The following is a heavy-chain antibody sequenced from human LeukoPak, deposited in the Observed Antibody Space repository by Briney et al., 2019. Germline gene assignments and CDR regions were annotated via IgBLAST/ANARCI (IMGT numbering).Heavy chain of an antibody. CDR3: ARDTSPGITGTY. V-gene: IGHV4-38-2*02. CDR1: GYSITNGYY. J-gene: IGHJ4*02. Sequence: PSETLSLTCTVSGYSITNGYYWGWIRQPPGKGLEGIGSIYHDGRIDYNPSLKSRVTISRDTSNDQFSLKLSSVTAADTAMYYCARDTSPGITGTYWGQGTLVTVSS. D-gene: IGHD1-20*01. CDR2: IYHDGRI.